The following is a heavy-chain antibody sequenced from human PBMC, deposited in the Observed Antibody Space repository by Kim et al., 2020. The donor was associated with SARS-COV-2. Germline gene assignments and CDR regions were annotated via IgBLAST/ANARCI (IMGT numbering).Heavy chain of an antibody. CDR2: IIPIFDTA. J-gene: IGHJ5*02. V-gene: IGHV1-69*13. CDR3: ARVQNRYCSSTSCYSFDP. CDR1: GGTFSSYA. Sequence: SVKVSCKASGGTFSSYAISWVRQAPGQGLEWMGGIIPIFDTANYAQKFQGRVTITADESTSTAYMELSSLRSEDTAVYYCARVQNRYCSSTSCYSFDPWGQGTRVTVSS. D-gene: IGHD2-2*01.